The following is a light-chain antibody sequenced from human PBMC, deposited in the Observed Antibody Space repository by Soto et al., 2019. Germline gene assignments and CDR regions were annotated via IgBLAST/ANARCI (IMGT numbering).Light chain of an antibody. Sequence: QSALTQPASVSGSPGQSITISCTGTSSDVGGYNYVSWYQQHPGKAPKLMIYDVSNRPSGVSNRFSGSKSGNTAYLTISGLLAEDEADYYCSSYTSSSIDYVFGTGTKVTVL. J-gene: IGLJ1*01. CDR3: SSYTSSSIDYV. V-gene: IGLV2-14*01. CDR1: SSDVGGYNY. CDR2: DVS.